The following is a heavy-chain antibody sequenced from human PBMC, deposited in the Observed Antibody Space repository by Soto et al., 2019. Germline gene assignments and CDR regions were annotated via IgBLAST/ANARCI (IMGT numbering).Heavy chain of an antibody. V-gene: IGHV3-30*14. CDR2: ISYDGTNK. CDR3: ARGLLLGAFDI. CDR1: GFTFSTYI. J-gene: IGHJ3*02. D-gene: IGHD3-16*01. Sequence: VGSLRLSCAASGFTFSTYIIHWVRQAPGKGLEWVAVISYDGTNKYYADSVKGRFTISRDSSMDTLYFETNSLRPEDTAMYYCARGLLLGAFDIWGQGTMVTVSS.